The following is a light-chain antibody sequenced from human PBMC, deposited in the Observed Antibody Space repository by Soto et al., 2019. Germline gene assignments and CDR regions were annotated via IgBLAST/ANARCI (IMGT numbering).Light chain of an antibody. CDR3: QQYGSSPPT. Sequence: EIVLTQSPGTLSLSPGERATLSCRASQSVSSSYLAWYQQKPAQAPRLLIYVTSSRATGIPDRFSGSGSGTDFTLTISRLEPEDFAVYYCQQYGSSPPTFGPGTKVDIK. CDR1: QSVSSSY. CDR2: VTS. V-gene: IGKV3-20*01. J-gene: IGKJ3*01.